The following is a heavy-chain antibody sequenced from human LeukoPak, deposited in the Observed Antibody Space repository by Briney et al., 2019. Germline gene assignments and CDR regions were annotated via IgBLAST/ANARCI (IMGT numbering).Heavy chain of an antibody. CDR3: ARGQYYYDSSGYYPYYYYYMGV. V-gene: IGHV4-34*01. D-gene: IGHD3-22*01. CDR1: GGSFSGYY. CDR2: INHSGST. Sequence: SETLSLTCAVYGGSFSGYYWSWIRQPPGKGLEWIGEINHSGSTNYNPSLKSRVTISVDTSKNQFSLKLSSVTAADTAVYYCARGQYYYDSSGYYPYYYYYMGVWGKGTTVTVSS. J-gene: IGHJ6*03.